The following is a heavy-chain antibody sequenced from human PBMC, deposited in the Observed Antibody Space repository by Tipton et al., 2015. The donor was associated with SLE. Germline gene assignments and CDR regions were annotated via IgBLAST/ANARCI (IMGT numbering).Heavy chain of an antibody. V-gene: IGHV3-23*01. CDR2: ISGSGGST. Sequence: SLRLSCAASGFTFSSYAMSWVRQAPGKGLEWVSAISGSGGSTYYADSVKGRFTISRDNSKNTLYLQMNSLRAEDTVVYYCARDGGSGWDFDYWGQGTLVTVSS. J-gene: IGHJ4*02. D-gene: IGHD6-19*01. CDR1: GFTFSSYA. CDR3: ARDGGSGWDFDY.